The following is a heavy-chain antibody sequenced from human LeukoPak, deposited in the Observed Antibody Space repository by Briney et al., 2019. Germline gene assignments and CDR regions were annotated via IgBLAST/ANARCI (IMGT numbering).Heavy chain of an antibody. Sequence: SETLSLTCTVSGDSISSSSYYWGWIRQPPGKGLEWIGSIYHSGSTYYNPSLKSRVTISVDTSKNQFSLKLSSVTAADTAVYYCARFGGSYHYFDYWGQGTLVTVSS. CDR3: ARFGGSYHYFDY. CDR1: GDSISSSSYY. V-gene: IGHV4-39*07. D-gene: IGHD1-26*01. CDR2: IYHSGST. J-gene: IGHJ4*02.